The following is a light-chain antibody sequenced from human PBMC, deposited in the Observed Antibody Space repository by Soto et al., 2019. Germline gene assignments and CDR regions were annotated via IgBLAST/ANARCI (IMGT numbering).Light chain of an antibody. Sequence: EIVMTQSPATLSLSPGVTATLSCRASQSVHSNLAWFQQHPGQAPRLLIYGASSRATGIPVRFSGSGSGTEFTLTISSLQPEDFAVYYCQQYTDWPWGTFGGGTKVGIK. CDR1: QSVHSN. V-gene: IGKV3-15*01. CDR3: QQYTDWPWGT. CDR2: GAS. J-gene: IGKJ4*01.